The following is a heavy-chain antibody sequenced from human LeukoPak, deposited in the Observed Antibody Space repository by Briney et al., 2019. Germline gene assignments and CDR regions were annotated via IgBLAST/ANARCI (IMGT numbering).Heavy chain of an antibody. CDR2: IFYSGST. Sequence: SSETLSLTCTVSGGSISSRSFYWGWIRQPLGKGLEWIGTIFYSGSTYYNPSLKSRVTMSVDTSKNQFSLKLSSVTAADTAVYYCARQGYNSGQGLGNNWFDPWGQGSLVTVSS. V-gene: IGHV4-39*01. CDR3: ARQGYNSGQGLGNNWFDP. CDR1: GGSISSRSFY. D-gene: IGHD6-19*01. J-gene: IGHJ5*02.